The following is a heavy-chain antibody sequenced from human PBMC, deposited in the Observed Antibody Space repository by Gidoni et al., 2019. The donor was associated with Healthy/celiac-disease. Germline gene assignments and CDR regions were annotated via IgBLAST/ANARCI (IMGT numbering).Heavy chain of an antibody. V-gene: IGHV4-59*01. D-gene: IGHD3-22*01. CDR3: ARGASYYYDSSTLFDY. CDR1: GGSISSYY. Sequence: QVQLQASGPGLVKPSETLSLTCTVSGGSISSYYWSWIRQPPGKGLEWIGYIYYSGSNNYNPSLKSRVTISVDTSKNQFSLKLSSVTAADTAVYYCARGASYYYDSSTLFDYWGQGTLVTVSS. CDR2: IYYSGSN. J-gene: IGHJ4*02.